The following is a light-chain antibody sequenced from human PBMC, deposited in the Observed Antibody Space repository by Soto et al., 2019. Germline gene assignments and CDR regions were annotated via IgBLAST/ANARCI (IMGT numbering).Light chain of an antibody. V-gene: IGLV4-69*01. CDR3: QTWGTGIRV. J-gene: IGLJ2*01. Sequence: QPVLTQSPSASASLGASVKLTCTLSSGHISYAIAWHQQQPEKGPRYLMKLNSDGSHNKWDGVPDRFSGSSSGAERYLSISSLQSEDEADYYCQTWGTGIRVFGGGTKLTVL. CDR2: LNSDGSH. CDR1: SGHISYA.